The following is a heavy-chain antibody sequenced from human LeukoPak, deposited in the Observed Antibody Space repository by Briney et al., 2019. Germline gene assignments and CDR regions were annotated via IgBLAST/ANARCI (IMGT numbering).Heavy chain of an antibody. Sequence: ASVKVSCKASGYTFTSYDINWVRQAPGQGLEWMGWISVYNGKTNYAQNVQGRVTMTTDTSTSTAYMELRSLRSDDTAVYYCARAGIAARRTIVGLEYYGMDVWGQGTTVTVSS. CDR2: ISVYNGKT. CDR3: ARAGIAARRTIVGLEYYGMDV. V-gene: IGHV1-18*01. CDR1: GYTFTSYD. D-gene: IGHD6-6*01. J-gene: IGHJ6*02.